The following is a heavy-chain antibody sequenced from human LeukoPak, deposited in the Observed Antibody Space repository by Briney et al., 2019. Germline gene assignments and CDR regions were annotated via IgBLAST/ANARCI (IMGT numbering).Heavy chain of an antibody. CDR3: ARYFAKSGSYWRGAFDI. CDR2: IYYSGST. CDR1: GGSISSSSYY. Sequence: PSETLSLTCTVSGGSISSSSYYWGWIRQPPGKGLEWIGSIYYSGSTYYNPSLKSRVTISVDTSKNQFSLKLSSVTAADTAVYYCARYFAKSGSYWRGAFDIWGQGTMVTVSS. D-gene: IGHD1-26*01. J-gene: IGHJ3*02. V-gene: IGHV4-39*01.